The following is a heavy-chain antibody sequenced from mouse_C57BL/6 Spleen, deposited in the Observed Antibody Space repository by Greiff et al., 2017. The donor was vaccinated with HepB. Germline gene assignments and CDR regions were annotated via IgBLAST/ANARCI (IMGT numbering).Heavy chain of an antibody. J-gene: IGHJ1*03. CDR3: ARWDYGSSIYWYFDV. V-gene: IGHV1-80*01. Sequence: QVQLQQSGAELVKPGASVKISCKASGYAFSSYWMNWVKQRPGKGLEWIGQIYPGDGDTNYNGKFKGKATLTADKSSSTAYMQLSSLTSEDSAVYFCARWDYGSSIYWYFDVWGTGTTVTVSS. D-gene: IGHD1-1*01. CDR2: IYPGDGDT. CDR1: GYAFSSYW.